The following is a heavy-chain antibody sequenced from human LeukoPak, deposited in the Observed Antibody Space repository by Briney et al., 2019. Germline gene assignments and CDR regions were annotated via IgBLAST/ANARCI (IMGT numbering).Heavy chain of an antibody. V-gene: IGHV1-46*01. J-gene: IGHJ4*02. CDR3: ARDQYGSGSYYYYYFDY. D-gene: IGHD3-10*01. CDR2: INPSGGST. Sequence: ASVKVSCKASGYTFTNYYMHWVQQAPGQGLEWMGIINPSGGSTSYAQKFQGRVTMTRDTSTSTVYMELTSLRSEDTAVYYCARDQYGSGSYYYYYFDYWGQGTLVTVSS. CDR1: GYTFTNYY.